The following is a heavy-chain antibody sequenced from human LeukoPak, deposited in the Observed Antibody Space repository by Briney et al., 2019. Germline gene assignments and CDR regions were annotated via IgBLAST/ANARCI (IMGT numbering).Heavy chain of an antibody. V-gene: IGHV4-59*08. CDR1: GDSISTYY. Sequence: PSKTLSLTCTVSGDSISTYYWSWIRQPAGKGLEWIGYIYYSGSTSYYPSLESRVTISVDTSKTQFSLKLSSVTAADTAVYYCARYLRNSFFDYWGQGTLVTVSS. CDR3: ARYLRNSFFDY. CDR2: IYYSGST. J-gene: IGHJ4*02. D-gene: IGHD2/OR15-2a*01.